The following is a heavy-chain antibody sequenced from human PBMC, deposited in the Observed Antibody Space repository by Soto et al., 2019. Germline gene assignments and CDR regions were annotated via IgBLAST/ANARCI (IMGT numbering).Heavy chain of an antibody. V-gene: IGHV1-18*01. CDR3: ARAAHSSGSERAFDY. CDR1: GYTFTSYG. J-gene: IGHJ4*02. D-gene: IGHD3-10*01. CDR2: ISAYNGNT. Sequence: QVQLVQSGAEVKKPGASVKVSCKASGYTFTSYGISWVRQAPGQGLEWMGWISAYNGNTNYAQKLQGRVTMTTDTSPSTAHRELRSLRSDDTAVYYCARAAHSSGSERAFDYWGQGTLVTVSS.